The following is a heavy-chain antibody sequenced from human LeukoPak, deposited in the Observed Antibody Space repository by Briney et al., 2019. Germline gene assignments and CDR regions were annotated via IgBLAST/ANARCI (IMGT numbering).Heavy chain of an antibody. V-gene: IGHV4-38-2*02. Sequence: SETLSLTCTVSGYSINSGYYWGWIRQPPGKGLEWIGSIYHSGSTYYNPSLKSRVTISVDTSKNQFSLKLSSVTAADTAVYYCARDAPVYYYDTRGYERADYWGQGTLVTVSS. CDR1: GYSINSGYY. CDR3: ARDAPVYYYDTRGYERADY. J-gene: IGHJ4*02. CDR2: IYHSGST. D-gene: IGHD3-22*01.